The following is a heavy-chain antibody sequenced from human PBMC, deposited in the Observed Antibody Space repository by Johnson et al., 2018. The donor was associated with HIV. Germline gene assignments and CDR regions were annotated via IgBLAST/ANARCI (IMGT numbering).Heavy chain of an antibody. CDR1: EFTVSSNY. V-gene: IGHV3-53*01. J-gene: IGHJ3*02. Sequence: SCAASEFTVSSNYMSWVRQAPGKGLEWVSIIYDGDATYYADSVKGRFTISRDNSKNTLYLQMNSLRAEDTAVYYCAKDLAPYRTVVKSRDAFDIWGQGTMVTVSS. CDR2: IYDGDAT. CDR3: AKDLAPYRTVVKSRDAFDI. D-gene: IGHD4-23*01.